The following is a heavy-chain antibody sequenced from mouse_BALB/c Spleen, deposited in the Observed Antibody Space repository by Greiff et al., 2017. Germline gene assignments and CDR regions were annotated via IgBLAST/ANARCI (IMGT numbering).Heavy chain of an antibody. V-gene: IGHV2-5-1*01. Sequence: QVQLQQSGPSLVQPSQSLSITCTVSGFSLTSYGVHWVRQSPGKGLEWLGVIWRGGSTAYNAAFMSRLSITKDNSKSQVFFKMNSLQADDTAIYYCAKNPTVARYFDVWGAGTTVTVSS. CDR2: IWRGGST. CDR3: AKNPTVARYFDV. J-gene: IGHJ1*01. D-gene: IGHD1-1*01. CDR1: GFSLTSYG.